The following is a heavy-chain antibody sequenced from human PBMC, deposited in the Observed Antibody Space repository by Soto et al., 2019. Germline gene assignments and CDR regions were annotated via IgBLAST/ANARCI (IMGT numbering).Heavy chain of an antibody. V-gene: IGHV1-2*02. CDR1: RNSFIDYY. J-gene: IGHJ6*02. CDR2: IKSNSGGT. CDR3: AREDYTWTDYYYYGMDV. D-gene: IGHD1-1*01. Sequence: QVELVQSGAEVRKPGASVKVSCKASRNSFIDYYIHWVRQAPGQGLEWMGWIKSNSGGTKYAQRFQGRVTMTRDTSISTIYMELRRLKSDDTAVYYCAREDYTWTDYYYYGMDVWGQGTTVIVSS.